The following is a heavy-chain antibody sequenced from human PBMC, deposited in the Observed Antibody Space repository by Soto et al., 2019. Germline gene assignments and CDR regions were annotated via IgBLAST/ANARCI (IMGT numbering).Heavy chain of an antibody. Sequence: QVQLVQSGAEVKKPGSSVKVSCKASGGTFSSYTISWVRQAPGQGLEWMGRIIPILGIANYAQKFQGRVTITAYKSTSTAYMELSNLRSEDTAVYYCAREPAGYSAPLATLTYWGQGTLVTVSS. J-gene: IGHJ4*02. CDR3: AREPAGYSAPLATLTY. V-gene: IGHV1-69*08. CDR1: GGTFSSYT. CDR2: IIPILGIA. D-gene: IGHD2-21*01.